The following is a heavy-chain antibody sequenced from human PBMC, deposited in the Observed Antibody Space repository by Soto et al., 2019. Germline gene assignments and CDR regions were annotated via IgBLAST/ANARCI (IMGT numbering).Heavy chain of an antibody. CDR3: ARDSAYSSGCPPYCMDV. CDR1: GGTFSSYA. J-gene: IGHJ6*02. V-gene: IGHV1-69*06. D-gene: IGHD6-19*01. CDR2: IIPIFGTA. Sequence: SVKVSCKASGGTFSSYAISWVRQAPGQGLEWMGGIIPIFGTANYAQKFQGRVTITADKSTSTAYMELSSLRAEATAVYYYARDSAYSSGCPPYCMDVCGQGTTVTVSS.